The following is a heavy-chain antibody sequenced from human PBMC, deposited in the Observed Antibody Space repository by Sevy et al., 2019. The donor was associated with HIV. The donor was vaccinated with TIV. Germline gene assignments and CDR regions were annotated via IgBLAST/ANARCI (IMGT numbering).Heavy chain of an antibody. CDR2: IRYDGSNK. D-gene: IGHD2-15*01. CDR1: GFTFSSYG. J-gene: IGHJ6*02. Sequence: GGSLRLSCAASGFTFSSYGMHWVRQAPGKGLEWVAFIRYDGSNKYYADSVKGRFTISRDNSKNTLYLQMNSLRAEDTTVYYCATSRYCSGGSCYGADYYYGMDVWGQGTTVTVSS. V-gene: IGHV3-30*02. CDR3: ATSRYCSGGSCYGADYYYGMDV.